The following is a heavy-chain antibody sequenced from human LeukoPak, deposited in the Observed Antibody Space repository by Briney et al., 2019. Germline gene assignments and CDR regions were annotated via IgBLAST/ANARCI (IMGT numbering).Heavy chain of an antibody. D-gene: IGHD2-2*02. CDR3: ARAPYTTGRSFYFDS. CDR2: IWYDGSKN. CDR1: GFTFRNYG. J-gene: IGHJ4*02. V-gene: IGHV3-33*01. Sequence: GGSLRLSCAASGFTFRNYGMHWVRQAPGKGLEWVAIIWYDGSKNYYADSVKGRFTISRDNFNNTLYLQMNSLRAEDTALYYCARAPYTTGRSFYFDSWGQGTLVTVSS.